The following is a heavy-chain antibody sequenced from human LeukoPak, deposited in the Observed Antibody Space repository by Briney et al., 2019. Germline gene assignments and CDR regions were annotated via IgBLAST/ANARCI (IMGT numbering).Heavy chain of an antibody. V-gene: IGHV3-23*01. CDR1: GFTFSSQA. J-gene: IGHJ5*02. D-gene: IGHD2-15*01. Sequence: GGSLRLSCVASGFTFSSQAMTWVRQSPGKGLEWVATISVTGDRTYYADSVKGRFTVSRDNSKSTLYVQMNSLRADDTAVYYCAKTQGYYDAWGQGALVTVSS. CDR2: ISVTGDRT. CDR3: AKTQGYYDA.